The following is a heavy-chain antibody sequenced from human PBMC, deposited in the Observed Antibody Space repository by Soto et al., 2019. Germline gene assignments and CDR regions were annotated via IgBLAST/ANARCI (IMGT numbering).Heavy chain of an antibody. Sequence: LRLSCAASGLDLSHPWMTWVRQAAGKGLEWVARIKSKTDGATADYAAPVNGRFSISRDDSKNTVDLQMNSLKTEDTAVYYCTTGVYYDILPGYRNVAYWCQGTLVTVSS. D-gene: IGHD3-9*01. CDR3: TTGVYYDILPGYRNVAY. CDR2: IKSKTDGATA. J-gene: IGHJ4*02. V-gene: IGHV3-15*01. CDR1: GLDLSHPW.